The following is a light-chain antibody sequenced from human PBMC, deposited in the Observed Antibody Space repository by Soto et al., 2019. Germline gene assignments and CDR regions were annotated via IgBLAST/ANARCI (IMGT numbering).Light chain of an antibody. V-gene: IGLV2-14*01. Sequence: QSALTQPASVSGSPGQSITISCTGTNTDVGGYDRVSWYQHHPGKAPEMLIFEVFNRPSGISDRFSGSKSGDTASLTISGLQAEDEADYYCISYIPSTTTHWVFGGGTKLTVL. CDR2: EVF. CDR3: ISYIPSTTTHWV. CDR1: NTDVGGYDR. J-gene: IGLJ3*02.